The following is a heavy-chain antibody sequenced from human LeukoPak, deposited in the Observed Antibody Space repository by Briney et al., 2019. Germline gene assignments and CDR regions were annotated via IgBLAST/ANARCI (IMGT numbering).Heavy chain of an antibody. J-gene: IGHJ4*02. CDR1: GFIFSSYW. Sequence: GGSLRLSCAASGFIFSSYWMSWVRQAPGKGLEWVANIEQDGSEKYYVDSVKGRFAISRDNAKNSLYLQMNSLRAEDTAVYYCARAVTIFGVVITDYFDYWGQGTLVTVSS. CDR2: IEQDGSEK. V-gene: IGHV3-7*01. D-gene: IGHD3-3*01. CDR3: ARAVTIFGVVITDYFDY.